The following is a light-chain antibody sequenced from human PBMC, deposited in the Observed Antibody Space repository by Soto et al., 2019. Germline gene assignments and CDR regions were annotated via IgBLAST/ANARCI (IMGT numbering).Light chain of an antibody. V-gene: IGKV1-13*02. J-gene: IGKJ1*01. CDR2: DAS. Sequence: AIQLTQSPSSLSASVGDSVTITCRASQGISSALAWYQQTPGRAPKLLIYDASTLESGVPSRFSGSGSGTKFTLTIASLQPDDFATYYCQQYETFSGTFGPGTKV. CDR1: QGISSA. CDR3: QQYETFSGT.